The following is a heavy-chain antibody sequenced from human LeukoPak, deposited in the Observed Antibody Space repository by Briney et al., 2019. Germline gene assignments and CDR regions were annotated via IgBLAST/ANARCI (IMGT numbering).Heavy chain of an antibody. J-gene: IGHJ4*02. CDR1: GYTFTGYY. CDR3: ATGDNIVVVPAAIPFDY. V-gene: IGHV1-69*04. D-gene: IGHD2-2*01. Sequence: SVKVSCKASGYTFTGYYMHWVRQAPGQGLEWMGRIIPILGIASYAQKFQGRVTITADKSTSTAYMELSSLRSEDTAVYYCATGDNIVVVPAAIPFDYWGQGTLVTVSS. CDR2: IIPILGIA.